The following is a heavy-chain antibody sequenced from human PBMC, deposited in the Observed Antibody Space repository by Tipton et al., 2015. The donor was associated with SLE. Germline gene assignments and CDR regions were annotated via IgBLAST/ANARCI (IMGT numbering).Heavy chain of an antibody. J-gene: IGHJ6*02. V-gene: IGHV3-74*01. CDR1: GFTFSNNW. CDR3: ARPAYISSRMDV. D-gene: IGHD6-13*01. Sequence: GSLRLSCAASGFTFSNNWKHWVRQAPGKGLVWVSRISSDGSSTSYADSVKGRFTISRDNAKNKLYLQMNSLRAEDTAVYYCARPAYISSRMDVWGQGTTVTVSS. CDR2: ISSDGSST.